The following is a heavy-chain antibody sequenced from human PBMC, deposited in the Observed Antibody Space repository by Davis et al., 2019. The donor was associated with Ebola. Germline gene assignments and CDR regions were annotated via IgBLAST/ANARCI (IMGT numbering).Heavy chain of an antibody. J-gene: IGHJ4*02. V-gene: IGHV3-53*01. CDR1: GFTVSSNY. CDR2: IYSGGSA. Sequence: GESLKISCAASGFTVSSNYMSWVRQAPGKGLEWVSVIYSGGSAYYADSVKGRFTISRDNSKNTLYLQMNSLRAEDTAVYYCARVLSCSSTSCYNYWGQGTLVTVSS. D-gene: IGHD2-2*02. CDR3: ARVLSCSSTSCYNY.